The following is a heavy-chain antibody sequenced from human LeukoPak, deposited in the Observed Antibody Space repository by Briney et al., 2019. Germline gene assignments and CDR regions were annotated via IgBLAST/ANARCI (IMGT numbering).Heavy chain of an antibody. CDR2: INPSGGST. V-gene: IGHV1-46*01. CDR3: ARDGSSSWYDY. Sequence: PGGSLRLSCEASGYTFTSYYMHWVRQAPGQGLEWMGIINPSGGSTSYAQKFQGRVTMTRDTSTSTVYMELSSLRSEDTAVYYCARDGSSSWYDYWGQGTLVTVSS. D-gene: IGHD6-13*01. J-gene: IGHJ4*02. CDR1: GYTFTSYY.